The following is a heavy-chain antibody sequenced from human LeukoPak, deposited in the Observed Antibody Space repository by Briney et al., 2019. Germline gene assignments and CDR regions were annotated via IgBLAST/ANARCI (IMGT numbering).Heavy chain of an antibody. D-gene: IGHD1-26*01. V-gene: IGHV4-34*01. CDR3: ARVGGSNHYYYGMDV. Sequence: SETLSLTCAVYGGSFSGYYWSWIRQPPGKGLEWIGEINHSGSTNYNPSLKSRVTISVDTSKNQFSLKLSSVTSADTAAYYCARVGGSNHYYYGMDVWGQGTTVTVSS. CDR1: GGSFSGYY. J-gene: IGHJ6*02. CDR2: INHSGST.